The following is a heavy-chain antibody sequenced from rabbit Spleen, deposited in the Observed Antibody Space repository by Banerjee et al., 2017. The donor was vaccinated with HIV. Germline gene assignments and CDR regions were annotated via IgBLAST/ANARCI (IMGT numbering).Heavy chain of an antibody. CDR1: GFSFNSGYD. D-gene: IGHD8-1*01. V-gene: IGHV1S40*01. Sequence: QSLEESGGGLVKPGASLTLTCKASGFSFNSGYDMCWVRQAPGKGPEWIACIGAGSSGSTYSATWAKGRFTISKTSSTTVTLQMTSLTAADTATYFCARDTGTSFSTYGMDLWGPGTLVTVS. CDR2: IGAGSSGST. J-gene: IGHJ6*01. CDR3: ARDTGTSFSTYGMDL.